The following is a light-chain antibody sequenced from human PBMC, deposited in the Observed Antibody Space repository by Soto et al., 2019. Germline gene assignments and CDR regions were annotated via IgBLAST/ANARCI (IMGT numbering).Light chain of an antibody. CDR3: QSSDSSLTKEV. CDR2: GNN. CDR1: SSNIGAGFD. Sequence: QAVVTQPPSVSGAPGQRVTISCTGTSSNIGAGFDVHWYQQVPGAAPKLLIFGNNLRPSGVPDRFSGSKSGTSASLAITGLRADDEAYYYCQSSDSSLTKEVVGGGTKVTVL. V-gene: IGLV1-40*01. J-gene: IGLJ2*01.